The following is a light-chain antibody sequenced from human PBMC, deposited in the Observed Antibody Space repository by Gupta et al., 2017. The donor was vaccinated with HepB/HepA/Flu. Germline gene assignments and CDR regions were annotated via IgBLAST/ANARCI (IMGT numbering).Light chain of an antibody. Sequence: ENVSTSFPAILSWSPGERATLSCRASQSVGYTLAWYQMQPGQAPRLLIYDATNRATGIPARFSGSGSGTDFTLTISSLEPEDFAVYYCQQRSDWLTFGGGTKVEIK. CDR3: QQRSDWLT. V-gene: IGKV3-11*01. CDR1: QSVGYT. CDR2: DAT. J-gene: IGKJ4*01.